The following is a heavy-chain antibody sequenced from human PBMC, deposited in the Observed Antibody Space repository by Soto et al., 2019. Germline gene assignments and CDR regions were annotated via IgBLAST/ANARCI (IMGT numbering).Heavy chain of an antibody. J-gene: IGHJ5*02. V-gene: IGHV4-30-2*01. Sequence: QLQLQESGSGLVKPSQTLSLTCAVSGGSISSGGYSWSWIRQPPGKGLEWIGYIYHSGSTYYNPSLKSRVTISVDRSKHQFSLKLSSVTAADTAVYYCARSAQDIVLVPAAMNWFDPWGQGTLVTVSS. D-gene: IGHD2-2*01. CDR1: GGSISSGGYS. CDR2: IYHSGST. CDR3: ARSAQDIVLVPAAMNWFDP.